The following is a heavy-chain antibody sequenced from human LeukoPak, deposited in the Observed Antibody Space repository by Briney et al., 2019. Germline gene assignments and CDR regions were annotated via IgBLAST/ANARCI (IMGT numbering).Heavy chain of an antibody. CDR1: GFTFSSYA. Sequence: GGSLRVSCAASGFTFSSYAMSWVRQAPGNGLEWVSAISGSGGSTYYADSVKGRFTISRDNSKNTLYLQMNSLRAEDTAVYYCAKLPSSGYYTRYYYGMDVWGQGTTVTVSS. D-gene: IGHD3-3*01. CDR2: ISGSGGST. CDR3: AKLPSSGYYTRYYYGMDV. V-gene: IGHV3-23*01. J-gene: IGHJ6*02.